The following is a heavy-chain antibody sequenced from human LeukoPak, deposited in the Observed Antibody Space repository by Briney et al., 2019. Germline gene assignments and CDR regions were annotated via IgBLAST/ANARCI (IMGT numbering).Heavy chain of an antibody. CDR3: ARDNWGFDY. CDR1: GFTFSSYE. V-gene: IGHV3-48*03. Sequence: GGSLRLSCAASGFTFSSYEMNWVRQAPGKGLEWVSYISSSGSTIYYADSVKGRFTISRDNSKNTLYLQMNSLRAEGTAVYYCARDNWGFDYWGQGTLVTVSS. J-gene: IGHJ4*02. D-gene: IGHD7-27*01. CDR2: ISSSGSTI.